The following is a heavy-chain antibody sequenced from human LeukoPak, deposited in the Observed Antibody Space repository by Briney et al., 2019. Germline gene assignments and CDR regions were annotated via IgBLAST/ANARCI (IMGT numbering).Heavy chain of an antibody. Sequence: GSLRLSCAASGFTVSSNYMSWVRQAPGKGLEWVSGISGRGDKTYYADSVKGRFTISRDNSKNTLRLQMNSLRDEDTAIYYCAKRVQNNAGPFHCWGQGTLASVSS. D-gene: IGHD1-14*01. CDR3: AKRVQNNAGPFHC. J-gene: IGHJ4*02. CDR2: ISGRGDKT. V-gene: IGHV3-23*01. CDR1: GFTVSSNY.